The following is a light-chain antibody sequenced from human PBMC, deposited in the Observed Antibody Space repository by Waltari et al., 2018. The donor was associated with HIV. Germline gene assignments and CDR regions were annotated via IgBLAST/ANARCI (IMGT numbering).Light chain of an antibody. Sequence: QSVLTQPPSVSAAPGETVIISCSGSSSNIGNNYGSWYQQLPGTAPKLFIYDDDLRHSGIPDRFSGSRSGTSATLGITGLQTGDDADYYCGTWDTTLSAVVFGGGTKLTVL. CDR2: DDD. J-gene: IGLJ2*01. CDR1: SSNIGNNY. V-gene: IGLV1-51*01. CDR3: GTWDTTLSAVV.